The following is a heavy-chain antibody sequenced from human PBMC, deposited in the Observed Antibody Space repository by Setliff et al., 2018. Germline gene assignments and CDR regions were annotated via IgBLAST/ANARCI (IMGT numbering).Heavy chain of an antibody. V-gene: IGHV3-7*01. Sequence: PGGSLRLSCAASGFTFSRYWMSWVRQAPGKGLEWVANIKQDGSEKYYVDSVKGRFTISRDNAKNSLYLQMNSLRAADTAVYYCAREWGSNGWAFDIWGQGTMVTVSS. J-gene: IGHJ3*02. D-gene: IGHD3-16*01. CDR3: AREWGSNGWAFDI. CDR1: GFTFSRYW. CDR2: IKQDGSEK.